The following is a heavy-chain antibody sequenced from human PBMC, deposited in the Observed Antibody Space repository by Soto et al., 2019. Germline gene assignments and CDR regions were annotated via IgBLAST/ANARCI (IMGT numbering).Heavy chain of an antibody. V-gene: IGHV3-20*04. J-gene: IGHJ3*02. CDR2: INWNGGST. D-gene: IGHD6-19*01. CDR3: ARDKYPYSSLDVFDT. CDR1: GFTFDDYG. Sequence: GGSLSLTCAASGFTFDDYGKSWVRLPPGKGQEWDSGINWNGGSTGYEDSVKGRFTISRDNAKNYLYLQMNSLRAEDTASYYCARDKYPYSSLDVFDTWGQGTMATV.